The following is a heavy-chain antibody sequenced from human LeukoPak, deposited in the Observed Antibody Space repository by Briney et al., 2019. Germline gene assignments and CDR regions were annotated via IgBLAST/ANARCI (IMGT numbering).Heavy chain of an antibody. V-gene: IGHV3-23*01. D-gene: IGHD5-12*01. CDR2: IGGSGGFNT. J-gene: IGHJ4*02. CDR1: GFTFSSHG. Sequence: PGGTLRLSCAASGFTFSSHGMNWVRQAPGKGLEWVSGIGGSGGFNTYYADSVKGRFTISRDNSKNTLYLQMNSLRPEDTAVYYCAKVNRGGYDSFDYWGQGTLVTVSS. CDR3: AKVNRGGYDSFDY.